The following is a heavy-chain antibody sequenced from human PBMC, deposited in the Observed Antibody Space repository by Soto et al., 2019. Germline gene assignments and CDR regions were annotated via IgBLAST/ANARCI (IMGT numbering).Heavy chain of an antibody. CDR3: ARERSSGYFDY. V-gene: IGHV3-30-3*01. CDR2: ISYDGSSK. CDR1: GFTFSSYA. D-gene: IGHD6-19*01. Sequence: QVQLVESGGGVVQPGRSLRLSCAASGFTFSSYAMHWVRQAPGKGLEWVAVISYDGSSKYYADSVKGRFTISRDNSKNTLYLQMNSLRAEDTAVYYCARERSSGYFDYWGQGTLVTVSS. J-gene: IGHJ4*02.